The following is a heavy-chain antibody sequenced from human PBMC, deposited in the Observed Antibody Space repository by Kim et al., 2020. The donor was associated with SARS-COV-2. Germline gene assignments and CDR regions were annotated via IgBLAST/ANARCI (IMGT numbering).Heavy chain of an antibody. CDR3: ARAFGSSPRYFDY. CDR2: ISSNGGSL. D-gene: IGHD1-26*01. J-gene: IGHJ4*02. CDR1: GFTFGDYA. Sequence: GGSLRLSCAASGFTFGDYAMHWVRQAPGKGLEWVSGISSNGGSLAYADSLKGRFTISRDNAKNSLYLQMNSLRAEDTALYYCARAFGSSPRYFDYWGQGTLVTLSS. V-gene: IGHV3-9*01.